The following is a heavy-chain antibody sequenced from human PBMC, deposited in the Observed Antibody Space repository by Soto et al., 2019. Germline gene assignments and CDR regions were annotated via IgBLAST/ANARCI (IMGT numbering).Heavy chain of an antibody. V-gene: IGHV1-3*01. CDR2: INDANGNT. D-gene: IGHD2-15*01. J-gene: IGHJ6*02. CDR1: GYTFTNYA. Sequence: QVHLVQSGTEVKKPGASVKVSCKASGYTFTNYAIHWVRQAPGQRLEWLGWINDANGNTKSSQQFQDRVTITRDTSATTAYMELSSLRSEDRAVYYCARGGNVVVVVADYGMDVWGQGTKVTVSS. CDR3: ARGGNVVVVVADYGMDV.